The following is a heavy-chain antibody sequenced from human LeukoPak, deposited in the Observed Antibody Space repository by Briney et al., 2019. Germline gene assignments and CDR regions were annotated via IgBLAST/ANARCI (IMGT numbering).Heavy chain of an antibody. D-gene: IGHD6-19*01. CDR3: ARAVLRNSSGWQRRFPLDY. Sequence: SETLSLTCAVYGGSFRGYYWSWIRQPPGKGLEWIGEINHSGSTNYNPSLKRRVTISVDTSKNQFSLKLSSVTAADTAVYYCARAVLRNSSGWQRRFPLDYWGQGTLVTVSS. V-gene: IGHV4-34*01. CDR2: INHSGST. CDR1: GGSFRGYY. J-gene: IGHJ4*02.